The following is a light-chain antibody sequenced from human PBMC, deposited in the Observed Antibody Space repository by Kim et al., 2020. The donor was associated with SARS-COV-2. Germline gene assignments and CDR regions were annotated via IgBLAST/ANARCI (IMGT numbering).Light chain of an antibody. CDR1: SLRSYY. V-gene: IGLV3-19*01. Sequence: SSELPQDPAVSVALGQTVRLTCQGDSLRSYYASWYQQKPGQAPVLVIYGKNNRPSGIPDRFSGSSSGNTASLTITGAPAEDEADYYCNSRDSSGNHVVFGGGTKLTVL. CDR2: GKN. CDR3: NSRDSSGNHVV. J-gene: IGLJ2*01.